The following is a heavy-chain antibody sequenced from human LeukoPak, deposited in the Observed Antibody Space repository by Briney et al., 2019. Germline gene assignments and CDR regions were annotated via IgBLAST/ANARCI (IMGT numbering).Heavy chain of an antibody. CDR1: GYTFINYY. CDR3: ARDESTCILWW. D-gene: IGHD2-21*01. Sequence: ASVKVSCKASGYTFINYYMHWVRQAPGQGLEWMGIINPSGGSTSYAQKFQGRVTMTRDTSTSTVYMELSSLRSEDTAVYYCARDESTCILWWWGQGTLVTVSS. J-gene: IGHJ1*01. V-gene: IGHV1-46*01. CDR2: INPSGGST.